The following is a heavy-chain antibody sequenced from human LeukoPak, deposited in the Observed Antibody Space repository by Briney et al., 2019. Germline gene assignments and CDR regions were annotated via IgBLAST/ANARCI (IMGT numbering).Heavy chain of an antibody. Sequence: GGSLRLSCAASGFTLSSYGMHWVRQAPGKGLEWVAFIRYDGSNKYYADSVKGRFTISRDNSKNTLYLQMNSLRAEDTAAYYCAKDPGITMVRGVIEYFDYWGQGTLVTVSS. J-gene: IGHJ4*02. CDR2: IRYDGSNK. D-gene: IGHD3-10*01. V-gene: IGHV3-30*02. CDR3: AKDPGITMVRGVIEYFDY. CDR1: GFTLSSYG.